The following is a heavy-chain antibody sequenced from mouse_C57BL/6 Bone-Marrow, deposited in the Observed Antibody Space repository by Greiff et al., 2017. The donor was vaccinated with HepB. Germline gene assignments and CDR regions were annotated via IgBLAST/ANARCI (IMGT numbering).Heavy chain of an antibody. CDR3: TTPYDYDWFAY. J-gene: IGHJ3*01. D-gene: IGHD2-4*01. V-gene: IGHV14-4*01. Sequence: EVQLQQSGAELVRPGASVKLSCTASGFNIKDDYMHWVKQRPVQGLEWIGWIDPENGDTEYASKFQGKATITADTSSNTAYLQLSSLTSEDTAVYYCTTPYDYDWFAYWGQGTLVTVSA. CDR2: IDPENGDT. CDR1: GFNIKDDY.